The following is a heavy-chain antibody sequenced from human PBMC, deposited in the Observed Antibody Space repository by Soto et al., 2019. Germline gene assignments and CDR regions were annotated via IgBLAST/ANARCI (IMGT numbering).Heavy chain of an antibody. Sequence: GSLRLSCAASGFTFSSYWMSWVRQAPGKGLEWVANIKQDGSEKYYVDSVKGRFTISRDNAKNSLYLQMNSLRAEDTAVYYCAVLGSIGSRMYYYYYYGMDVWGQGTTVTVSS. CDR1: GFTFSSYW. D-gene: IGHD6-13*01. CDR3: AVLGSIGSRMYYYYYYGMDV. CDR2: IKQDGSEK. J-gene: IGHJ6*02. V-gene: IGHV3-7*01.